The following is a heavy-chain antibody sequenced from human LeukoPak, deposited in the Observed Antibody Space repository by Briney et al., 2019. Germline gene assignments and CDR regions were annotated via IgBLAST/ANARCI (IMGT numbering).Heavy chain of an antibody. CDR2: IIPIFGTA. Sequence: ASVKVSCKASGGTFSSYAISWVRQAPGQGLEWMGGIIPIFGTANYAQKFQGRVTITTDESTSTAYMELSSLRSEDTAVYYCARVEEMATTIFDYWGQGTLVSVSS. V-gene: IGHV1-69*05. J-gene: IGHJ4*02. CDR3: ARVEEMATTIFDY. D-gene: IGHD5-24*01. CDR1: GGTFSSYA.